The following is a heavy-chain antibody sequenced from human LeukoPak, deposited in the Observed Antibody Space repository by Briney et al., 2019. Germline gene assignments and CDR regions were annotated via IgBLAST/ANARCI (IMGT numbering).Heavy chain of an antibody. CDR1: GGTFSSYA. V-gene: IGHV1-2*02. CDR3: ARDSGIYRDGFDI. D-gene: IGHD1-26*01. J-gene: IGHJ3*02. CDR2: INPNSGGT. Sequence: ASVKVSCKASGGTFSSYAISWVRQAPGQGLEWMGWINPNSGGTNYAQKFQGRVTMTRDTSSTTAYMELSRLRSDDTAVYYCARDSGIYRDGFDIWGQGTMVTVSS.